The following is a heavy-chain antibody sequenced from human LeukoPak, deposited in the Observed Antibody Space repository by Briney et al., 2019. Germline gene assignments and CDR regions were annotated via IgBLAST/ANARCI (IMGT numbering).Heavy chain of an antibody. CDR2: ISGSGGST. V-gene: IGHV3-23*01. CDR1: GFTVSNNY. J-gene: IGHJ6*02. Sequence: PGGPLRLSCAASGFTVSNNYMSWVRQAPGKGLEWVSAISGSGGSTYYADSVEGRFTISRDNSKNTLYLQMNSLRAEDTAVYYRAKLQSDGLRTYYGMDVWGQGTTVTVSS. CDR3: AKLQSDGLRTYYGMDV. D-gene: IGHD4-17*01.